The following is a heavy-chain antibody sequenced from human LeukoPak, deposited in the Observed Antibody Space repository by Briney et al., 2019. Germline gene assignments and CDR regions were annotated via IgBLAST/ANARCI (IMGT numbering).Heavy chain of an antibody. V-gene: IGHV3-48*03. D-gene: IGHD3-9*01. CDR3: AKAGFDFSFDY. CDR2: ISSSGSTI. J-gene: IGHJ4*02. CDR1: GFTFSSYA. Sequence: GGSLRLSCAASGFTFSSYAMSWVRQAPGKGLEWVSYISSSGSTIYYADSVKGRFTISRDNAKNSLYLQMTSLRAEDTAVYYCAKAGFDFSFDYWGQGTLVTVSS.